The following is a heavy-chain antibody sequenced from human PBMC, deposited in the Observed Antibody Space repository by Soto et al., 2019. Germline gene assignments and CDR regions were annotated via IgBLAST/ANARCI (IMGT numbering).Heavy chain of an antibody. V-gene: IGHV1-46*01. CDR1: GYTFSSYY. CDR3: AADDYGTEAGAFDI. D-gene: IGHD4-17*01. Sequence: QVQLVQSGAEVKKPGASVKVSCKASGYTFSSYYIHWVRQAPGQGLEWMGIINPSGTTTSYTPKFQGRVTMTRDTSTSIVYMELSSLGSDDTAVYFWAADDYGTEAGAFDIWGQGTVVTVSS. CDR2: INPSGTTT. J-gene: IGHJ3*02.